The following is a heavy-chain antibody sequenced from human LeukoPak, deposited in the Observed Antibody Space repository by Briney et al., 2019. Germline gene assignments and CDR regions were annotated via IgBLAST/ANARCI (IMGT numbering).Heavy chain of an antibody. J-gene: IGHJ4*02. D-gene: IGHD3-22*01. V-gene: IGHV1-18*01. Sequence: ASVKVSCKASGYTFTSYGISWVRQAPRQGLEWMGWISAYNGNTNYAQKLQGRVTMTTDTSTSTAYMELRSLRSDDTAVYYCARVEDYYDSSGYCYFDYWGQGTLVTVSS. CDR2: ISAYNGNT. CDR1: GYTFTSYG. CDR3: ARVEDYYDSSGYCYFDY.